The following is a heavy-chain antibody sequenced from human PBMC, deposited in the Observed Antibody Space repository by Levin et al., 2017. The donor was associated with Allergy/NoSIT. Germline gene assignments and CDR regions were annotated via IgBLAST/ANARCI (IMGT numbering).Heavy chain of an antibody. CDR3: AREGDYGGNPAWFDP. CDR2: INPNSGDT. D-gene: IGHD4-23*01. V-gene: IGHV1-2*02. J-gene: IGHJ5*02. CDR1: GYTFTGYY. Sequence: ASVKVSCKASGYTFTGYYMHWVRQAPGHGLEWMGWINPNSGDTNYAQKFQGRVTMTRDTSVSTAYMELSRLTSDDTAVYYCAREGDYGGNPAWFDPWGQGTLVTVSS.